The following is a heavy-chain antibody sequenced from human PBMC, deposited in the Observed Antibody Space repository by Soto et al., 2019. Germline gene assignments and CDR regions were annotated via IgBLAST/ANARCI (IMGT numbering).Heavy chain of an antibody. CDR1: GFTFSGSA. CDR3: TYDILTGYDYYYYGMDV. CDR2: IRSKANSYAT. D-gene: IGHD3-9*01. Sequence: GGSLRLSCAASGFTFSGSAMHWVRQASGKGLEWVGRIRSKANSYATAYAASVKGRFTISRDDSKNTAYLQMNSLKTEDTAVYYCTYDILTGYDYYYYGMDVWGQGTTVTVSS. J-gene: IGHJ6*02. V-gene: IGHV3-73*01.